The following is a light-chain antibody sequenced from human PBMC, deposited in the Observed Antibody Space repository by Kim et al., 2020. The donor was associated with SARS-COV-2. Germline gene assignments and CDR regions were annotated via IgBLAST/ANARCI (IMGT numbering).Light chain of an antibody. J-gene: IGLJ2*01. V-gene: IGLV2-14*01. CDR1: SSDVDDYNY. Sequence: QSALTQPASVSGSPGQSITISCTGTSSDVDDYNYVSWYQQHPGKAPKLMIYEVTKRPSGVSYRFSGFNSGNTASLTISGLQAEDEADYFCCSYGQIALFGGGTKVTVL. CDR3: CSYGQIAL. CDR2: EVT.